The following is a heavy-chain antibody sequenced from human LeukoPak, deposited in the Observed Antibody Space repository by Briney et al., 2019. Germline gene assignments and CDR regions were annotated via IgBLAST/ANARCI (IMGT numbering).Heavy chain of an antibody. CDR3: ARGERWLQSSDY. Sequence: SETLSLTCTVSGGSISSGSYYWSWIRQPAGKGLEWIGRIYTSGSTNYNPSLKSRVTISVDTSKNQFSLKLSSVTAADTAVYYCARGERWLQSSDYWGQGTLVTVSP. D-gene: IGHD5-24*01. J-gene: IGHJ4*02. CDR2: IYTSGST. V-gene: IGHV4-61*02. CDR1: GGSISSGSYY.